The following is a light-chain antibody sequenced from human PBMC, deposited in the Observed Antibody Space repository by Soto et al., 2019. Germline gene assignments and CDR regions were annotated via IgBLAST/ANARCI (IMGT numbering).Light chain of an antibody. CDR3: CSYAGSSTYV. V-gene: IGLV2-23*02. CDR2: EVS. CDR1: SIDVGSYNV. J-gene: IGLJ1*01. Sequence: QSVLTQPASVSGSPGQSITISCTGTSIDVGSYNVVSWYHQHPGKVPKLMIYEVSKRPSGVSNRFSGSKSGNTASLAVSGLQAEDEADYYCCSYAGSSTYVFGTGTKVTVL.